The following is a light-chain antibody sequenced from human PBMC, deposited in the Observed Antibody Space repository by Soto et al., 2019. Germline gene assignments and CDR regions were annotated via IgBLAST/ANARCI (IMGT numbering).Light chain of an antibody. J-gene: IGLJ2*01. V-gene: IGLV1-47*01. CDR1: NSNIGSKY. Sequence: QSVLTQPPSASGTPGQRVTISCSGSNSNIGSKYVYWYQQLPGTAPKLLIYRNNHRPSGVPDRFSGSKSGTSASLAISDLRAEDEADYYCASWDASVGGPAFGGGTKLTVL. CDR2: RNN. CDR3: ASWDASVGGPA.